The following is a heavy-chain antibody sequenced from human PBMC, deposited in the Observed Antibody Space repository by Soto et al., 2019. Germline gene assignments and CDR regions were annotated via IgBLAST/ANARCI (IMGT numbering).Heavy chain of an antibody. V-gene: IGHV3-30-3*01. CDR2: ISYDGSNK. Sequence: QVQLVESGGGVVQPGRSLRLSCAASGFTFSSYAMHWVRQAPGKGLEWVAVISYDGSNKYYADSVKGRFTITRDNSKNTLYVQMNMRSAEDAAVDYCARETAGGYEGYCFDYWGQGTLVTVSS. D-gene: IGHD5-12*01. J-gene: IGHJ4*02. CDR3: ARETAGGYEGYCFDY. CDR1: GFTFSSYA.